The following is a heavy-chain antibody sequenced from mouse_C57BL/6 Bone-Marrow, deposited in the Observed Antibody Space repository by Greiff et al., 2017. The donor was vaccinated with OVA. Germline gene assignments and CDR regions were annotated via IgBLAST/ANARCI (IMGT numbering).Heavy chain of an antibody. CDR3: ARDWGYFDY. V-gene: IGHV1-80*01. CDR1: GYPFSSSC. Sequence: VQLQPSGPELVKPGASVKFSCHASGYPFSSSCLNWLKQRPGTGLSLIGQIYPGAGYTNYNGKFKGKATLTADKSSSTAYMQLSSLNSEDSAVYFCARDWGYFDYWGQGTTLTVSS. CDR2: IYPGAGYT. J-gene: IGHJ2*01.